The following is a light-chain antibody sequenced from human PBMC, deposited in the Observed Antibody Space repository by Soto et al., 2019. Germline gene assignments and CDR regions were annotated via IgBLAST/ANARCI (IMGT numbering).Light chain of an antibody. CDR3: WSSAGRYLHYV. CDR1: ISDVGGYNY. CDR2: DVS. V-gene: IGLV2-11*01. Sequence: QSALTQPRSVSGSPGQSVTISCTGSISDVGGYNYVSWYQQHPGKAPKLMIYDVSKRPSGVPDRFSGSKSANTASLTISGLQAEDEADYYCWSSAGRYLHYVFGGGTKVTVL. J-gene: IGLJ1*01.